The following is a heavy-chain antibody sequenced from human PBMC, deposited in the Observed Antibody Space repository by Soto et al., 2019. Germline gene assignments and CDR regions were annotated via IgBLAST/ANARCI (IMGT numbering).Heavy chain of an antibody. CDR1: GCTFTSYG. D-gene: IGHD3-3*01. V-gene: IGHV1-18*01. Sequence: ASVKVSCKASGCTFTSYGISWVRQAPGQGLEWMGLISAYNGSTSYAQKFQGRVTMTRDTSTSTVYMELSSLRSEDTAVYYCARDSTVIYDFWSGYYNWFDPWGQGTLVTV. J-gene: IGHJ5*02. CDR3: ARDSTVIYDFWSGYYNWFDP. CDR2: ISAYNGST.